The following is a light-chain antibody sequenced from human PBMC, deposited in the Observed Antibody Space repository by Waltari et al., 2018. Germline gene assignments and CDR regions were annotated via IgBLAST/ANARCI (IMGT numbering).Light chain of an antibody. V-gene: IGLV8-61*01. CDR1: SGSFSTTSS. CDR3: LVYMGSGIWV. Sequence: QTVVTQEPSLSVSPGGTVTPTCALSSGSFSTTSSASWYQQTPGQAPRTLVYKTNSRSSGVPDRFFGSILGNKVALTITGAQAEDESDYYCLVYMGSGIWVFGGGTKLTVL. CDR2: KTN. J-gene: IGLJ2*01.